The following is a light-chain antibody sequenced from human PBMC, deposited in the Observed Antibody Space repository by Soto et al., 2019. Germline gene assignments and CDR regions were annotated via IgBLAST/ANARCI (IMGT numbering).Light chain of an antibody. Sequence: EIVMTQSPATLSVSPGEGVTLSCRASQGVGSNFAWYQQKPGQSPRLIIYGASTRATGIPARFSGSGSGTEFTLTISGLQSEDFAVYYCQQYTKWWTFGQGTKVEIK. CDR2: GAS. CDR1: QGVGSN. CDR3: QQYTKWWT. V-gene: IGKV3-15*01. J-gene: IGKJ1*01.